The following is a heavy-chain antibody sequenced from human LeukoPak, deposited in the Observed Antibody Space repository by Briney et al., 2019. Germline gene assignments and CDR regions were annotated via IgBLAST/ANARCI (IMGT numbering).Heavy chain of an antibody. CDR1: GFTFSSYA. J-gene: IGHJ4*02. D-gene: IGHD2-2*01. CDR2: ISYDGSNK. CDR3: THGSMYQLDY. V-gene: IGHV3-30*04. Sequence: GGSLRLSCAASGFTFSSYAMHWVRQAPGKGLEWVAVISYDGSNKYYADSVKGRFTISRDNSKNTLYLQMNSLRAEDTAVYYCTHGSMYQLDYWGQGTLVTVSS.